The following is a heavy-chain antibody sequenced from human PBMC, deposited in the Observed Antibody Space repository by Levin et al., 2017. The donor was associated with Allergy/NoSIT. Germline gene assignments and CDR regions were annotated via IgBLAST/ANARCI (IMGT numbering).Heavy chain of an antibody. Sequence: GGSLRLSCAASGFTFDTYAMSWVRQAPGKGLEWVSGISNTAENTYYRDSVKGRFTISRDNSRRVVFLQMTSLRADDTAVYYCAKDRGSVPYAFDFWGQGTVVTVSS. V-gene: IGHV3-23*01. D-gene: IGHD1-26*01. J-gene: IGHJ3*01. CDR1: GFTFDTYA. CDR3: AKDRGSVPYAFDF. CDR2: ISNTAENT.